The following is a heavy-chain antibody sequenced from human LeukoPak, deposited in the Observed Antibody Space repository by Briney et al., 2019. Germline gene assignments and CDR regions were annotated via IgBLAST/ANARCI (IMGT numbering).Heavy chain of an antibody. Sequence: GASVKVSCKAFGHTLRDLSIHWVRQAPGKGLEWTGGYDPEDDERIYSEKFLGRVALTEDTSTDTAYMELTSLRSDDTAVYYCSTETAGNYWGQGTLVTVSS. V-gene: IGHV1-24*01. CDR1: GHTLRDLS. D-gene: IGHD3-10*01. CDR3: STETAGNY. J-gene: IGHJ4*02. CDR2: YDPEDDER.